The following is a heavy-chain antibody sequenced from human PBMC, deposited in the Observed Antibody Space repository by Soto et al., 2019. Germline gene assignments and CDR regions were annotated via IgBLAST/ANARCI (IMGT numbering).Heavy chain of an antibody. J-gene: IGHJ4*02. CDR3: ARSIRGPTVFYFDF. V-gene: IGHV3-23*01. CDR2: ITYNGDNT. D-gene: IGHD1-26*01. Sequence: GGSLRLSCAASGFTFSSYAMTWVRQAPGKGLEWVSVITYNGDNTYYADSVKGRFTISRDNSKDTVHLQMNSLRAEDTAVYYCARSIRGPTVFYFDFWGPGVLVTVSS. CDR1: GFTFSSYA.